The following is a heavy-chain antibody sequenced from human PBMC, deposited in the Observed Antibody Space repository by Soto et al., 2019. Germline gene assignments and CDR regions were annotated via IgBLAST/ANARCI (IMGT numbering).Heavy chain of an antibody. D-gene: IGHD3-16*02. CDR1: GFSFSCNGAR. J-gene: IGHJ4*02. CDR3: VHGTIGSYRHVYFEY. Sequence: SGPTLVNPTQTLTLTCSLSGFSFSCNGARVGWIRQPPGKALEWLALIYWDDDKKYNPSLKSRLTITKDTSENQVVLTLTDVDPADTATYYCVHGTIGSYRHVYFEYLGQGTLVNVSS. CDR2: IYWDDDK. V-gene: IGHV2-5*02.